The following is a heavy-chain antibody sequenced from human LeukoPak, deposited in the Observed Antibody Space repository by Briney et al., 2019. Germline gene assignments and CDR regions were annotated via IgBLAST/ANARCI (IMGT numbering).Heavy chain of an antibody. J-gene: IGHJ3*02. V-gene: IGHV3-30*02. CDR3: AREGADSGSYSGAFDI. CDR2: IRYDGSNK. D-gene: IGHD1-26*01. Sequence: GGSLRLSCAASGFTFSSYGMHWVRQAPGKGLEWMAFIRYDGSNKYYADSVKGRFTISRDNSKNTLYLQMNSLRAEDTAVYYCAREGADSGSYSGAFDIWGQGTMVTVSS. CDR1: GFTFSSYG.